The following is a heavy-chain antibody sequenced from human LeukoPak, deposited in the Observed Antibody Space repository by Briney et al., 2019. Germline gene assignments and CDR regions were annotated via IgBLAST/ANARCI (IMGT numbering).Heavy chain of an antibody. CDR1: GGSISSGDYY. CDR2: IYYSGST. Sequence: PSETLSLTCTVSGGSISSGDYYWSWIRQPPGTGLEWIGYIYYSGSTYYNPSLKSRVTISVDTSKNQFSLKLSSVTAADTAVYYCARGGRRRGGRIDYWGQGTLVTVSS. V-gene: IGHV4-30-4*01. D-gene: IGHD3-10*01. J-gene: IGHJ4*02. CDR3: ARGGRRRGGRIDY.